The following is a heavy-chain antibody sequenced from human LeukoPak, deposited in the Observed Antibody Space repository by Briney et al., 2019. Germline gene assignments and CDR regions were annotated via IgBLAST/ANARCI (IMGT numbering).Heavy chain of an antibody. Sequence: GGSLRLSCAPSAFTAISNYMSGVPQAPGEGLEWVSVIYCGGSTYYADSVKGRFTISRDNSKNTLYLQMNSLRVEDTAVYHCARTPSSGWYYFDYWGQGTLVTVSS. V-gene: IGHV3-53*01. CDR1: AFTAISNY. CDR3: ARTPSSGWYYFDY. D-gene: IGHD6-19*01. CDR2: IYCGGST. J-gene: IGHJ4*02.